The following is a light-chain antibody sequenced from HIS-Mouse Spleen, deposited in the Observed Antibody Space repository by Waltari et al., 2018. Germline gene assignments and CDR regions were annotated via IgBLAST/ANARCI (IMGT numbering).Light chain of an antibody. Sequence: QSVLTQPPSVSGAPGQRVTISCTGSSSNIGAGYDVHWYQQLPGTAPKLLIYGNSKRPSGVPDRVSGAKSGTSASLAITGLQAEDEADYYCQSYDSSLSGSVFGGGTKLTVL. CDR1: SSNIGAGYD. CDR2: GNS. CDR3: QSYDSSLSGSV. J-gene: IGLJ3*02. V-gene: IGLV1-40*01.